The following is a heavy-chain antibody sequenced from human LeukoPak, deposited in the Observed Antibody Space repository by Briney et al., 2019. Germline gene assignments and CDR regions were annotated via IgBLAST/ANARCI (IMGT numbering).Heavy chain of an antibody. Sequence: ASVTVSCKASGYTFTSYDINWVRQATGQGLEWMGWMNPNSGNTGYAQKFQGRVTMTRNTSISTAYMELSSLRSEDTAVYYCARLQYYYDSSGYPYYYYGMDVWGQGTTVTVSS. CDR2: MNPNSGNT. CDR3: ARLQYYYDSSGYPYYYYGMDV. CDR1: GYTFTSYD. V-gene: IGHV1-8*01. D-gene: IGHD3-22*01. J-gene: IGHJ6*02.